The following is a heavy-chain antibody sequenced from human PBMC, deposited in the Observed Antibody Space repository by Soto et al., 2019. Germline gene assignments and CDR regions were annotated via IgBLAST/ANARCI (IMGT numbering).Heavy chain of an antibody. D-gene: IGHD2-8*01. V-gene: IGHV1-24*01. CDR2: FDPEDGET. Sequence: GASVKVSCKVSGYTLTELAMHWVRQAPGKGLEWMGGFDPEDGETIYAQKFQGRVTMTEDTSTDTAYMELSSLRSEDTAVYYCATVLGVCTNGVCPNWFDPWGQGTLVTVSS. CDR3: ATVLGVCTNGVCPNWFDP. CDR1: GYTLTELA. J-gene: IGHJ5*02.